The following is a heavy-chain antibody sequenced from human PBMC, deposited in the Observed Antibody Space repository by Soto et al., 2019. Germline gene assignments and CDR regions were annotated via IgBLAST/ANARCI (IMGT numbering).Heavy chain of an antibody. CDR1: GFTFSSFA. CDR2: ITGGGDST. Sequence: EVQLLESGGGLVQPGGSLRLSCAASGFTFSSFAMNWVRQAPGKGLEWVSGITGGGDSTFSADSVKGRFTISRVQSKNTVYLQMNSLRAEDTAVYYCVKKIAGTTTSGAYWYFDLWGRGTLVTVSS. CDR3: VKKIAGTTTSGAYWYFDL. D-gene: IGHD1-26*01. J-gene: IGHJ2*01. V-gene: IGHV3-23*01.